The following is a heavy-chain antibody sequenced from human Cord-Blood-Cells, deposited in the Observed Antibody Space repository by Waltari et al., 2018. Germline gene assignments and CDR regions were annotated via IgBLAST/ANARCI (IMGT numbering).Heavy chain of an antibody. CDR2: SYSGGST. J-gene: IGHJ4*02. Sequence: EVQLVESGGGLVQPGGSLRLSCAASGFTVSSNYMSWVRQAPGKGLEWVSVSYSGGSTYYADSVKGRFTISRDNSKNTLYLQMNSLRAEDTAVYYCARDRGYYDFWSGYDYWGQGTLVTVSS. V-gene: IGHV3-66*01. CDR1: GFTVSSNY. CDR3: ARDRGYYDFWSGYDY. D-gene: IGHD3-3*01.